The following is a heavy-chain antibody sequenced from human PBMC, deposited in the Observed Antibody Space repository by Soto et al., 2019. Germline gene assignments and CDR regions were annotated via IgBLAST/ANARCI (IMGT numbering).Heavy chain of an antibody. CDR2: IYNSGNT. Sequence: PSETLSLTCTVSGGSISSYYWNWIRQPPGKGLEWIGYIYNSGNTNYNPSLRSRVTISVDTSKNQFSLKLSSVTAADTAVYYCARMVGVRGDHYYYYYYGMDVWGQGTTVTVSS. J-gene: IGHJ6*02. CDR1: GGSISSYY. CDR3: ARMVGVRGDHYYYYYYGMDV. D-gene: IGHD3-10*01. V-gene: IGHV4-59*12.